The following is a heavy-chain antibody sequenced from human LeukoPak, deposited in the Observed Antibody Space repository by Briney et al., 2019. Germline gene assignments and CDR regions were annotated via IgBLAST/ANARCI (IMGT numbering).Heavy chain of an antibody. CDR3: ARHKLVGAITTALFDY. J-gene: IGHJ4*02. CDR1: GGSFSGYY. Sequence: SETLSLTCAVYGGSFSGYYWSWIRQPPGKGLEWTGEINHSGSTNYNPSLKSRVTISVDTSKNQFSLKLSCVTAADTAVYYCARHKLVGAITTALFDYWGQGTLVTVSS. D-gene: IGHD1-26*01. CDR2: INHSGST. V-gene: IGHV4-34*01.